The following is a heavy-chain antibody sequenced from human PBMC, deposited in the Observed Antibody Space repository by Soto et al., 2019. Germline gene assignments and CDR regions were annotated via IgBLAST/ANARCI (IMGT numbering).Heavy chain of an antibody. Sequence: QVQLVESGGGVVQPGRSLRLSCAASGFTFSSYGMHWVRQAPGKGLEWVAVIWYDGSNKYYADSVKDRFTISRDNSKNTLYLQMNSLRAEDTAVYYCASDQESVFSRSYGVWASPGAFDIWGQGTMVTVSS. CDR2: IWYDGSNK. CDR3: ASDQESVFSRSYGVWASPGAFDI. CDR1: GFTFSSYG. V-gene: IGHV3-33*01. J-gene: IGHJ3*02. D-gene: IGHD1-26*01.